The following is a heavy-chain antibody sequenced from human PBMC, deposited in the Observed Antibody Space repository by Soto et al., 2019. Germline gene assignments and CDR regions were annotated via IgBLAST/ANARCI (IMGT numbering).Heavy chain of an antibody. J-gene: IGHJ6*03. Sequence: GGSLRLSCAASGFTFSSYAMSWVRQAPGKGLEWVSAISGSGGSTYYADSGKGRFTISRDNSKNTLYLQMNSLGAEDTAVYYFAKDTKAPNSSWRGRYMDVWGKGTTVTVSS. D-gene: IGHD6-13*01. V-gene: IGHV3-23*01. CDR2: ISGSGGST. CDR1: GFTFSSYA. CDR3: AKDTKAPNSSWRGRYMDV.